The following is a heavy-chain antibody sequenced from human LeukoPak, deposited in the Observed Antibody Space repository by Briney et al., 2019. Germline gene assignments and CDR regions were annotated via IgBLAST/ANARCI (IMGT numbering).Heavy chain of an antibody. Sequence: GGSLRLSCAASGFSFSDYAVHWVRQAPGKGLEWVSGISGSGGSTDYADSVKGRFTISRDDSKNTLYLQMNSLRAEDTAVYYCAKVRYFDWLSPFNWFDPWGQGTLVTVSS. CDR3: AKVRYFDWLSPFNWFDP. D-gene: IGHD3-9*01. CDR1: GFSFSDYA. CDR2: ISGSGGST. J-gene: IGHJ5*02. V-gene: IGHV3-23*01.